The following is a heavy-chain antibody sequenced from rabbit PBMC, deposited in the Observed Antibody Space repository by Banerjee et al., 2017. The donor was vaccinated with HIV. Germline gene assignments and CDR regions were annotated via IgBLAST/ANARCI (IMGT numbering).Heavy chain of an antibody. CDR2: IKTTSGST. Sequence: QEQLVESGGGLVQPGGSLKLSCKASGFDFSSYGVSWVRQAPGKGLEWIGCIKTTSGSTYYATWAKGRFTISKTSSTTVTLHMTSLTAADTASYFCARDFDFWGPGTLVTVS. CDR3: ARDFDF. J-gene: IGHJ6*01. V-gene: IGHV1S45*01. CDR1: GFDFSSYG.